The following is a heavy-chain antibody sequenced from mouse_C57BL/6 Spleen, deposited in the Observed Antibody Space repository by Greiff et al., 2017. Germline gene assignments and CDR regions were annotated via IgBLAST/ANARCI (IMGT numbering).Heavy chain of an antibody. V-gene: IGHV1-80*01. CDR3: AREGDGYPLAW. D-gene: IGHD2-3*01. Sequence: VHLVESGAELVKPGASVKISCKASGYAFSSYWMNWVKQRPGKGLEWIGQIYPGDGDTNYNGKFKGKATLTADKSSSTAYMQLSSLTSEDSAVYFCAREGDGYPLAWWGQGTLVTVSA. CDR1: GYAFSSYW. J-gene: IGHJ3*01. CDR2: IYPGDGDT.